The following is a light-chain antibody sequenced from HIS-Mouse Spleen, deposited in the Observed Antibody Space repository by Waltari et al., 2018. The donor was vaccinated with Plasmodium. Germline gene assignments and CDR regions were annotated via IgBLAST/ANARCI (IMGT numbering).Light chain of an antibody. J-gene: IGLJ3*02. V-gene: IGLV3-27*01. CDR1: VLAKKY. CDR3: YSAADNNLV. CDR2: KDR. Sequence: SYELTQPSSVSVSPGQTARITCSGDVLAKKYARWFQQKPGQAPVLVIYKDRQRPSGIPERFAGSSSGTTFTLTSSGAQVEDEADYYCYSAADNNLVFGGGTKLTVL.